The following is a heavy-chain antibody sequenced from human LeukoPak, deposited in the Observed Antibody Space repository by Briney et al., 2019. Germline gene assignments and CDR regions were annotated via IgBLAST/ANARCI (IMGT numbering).Heavy chain of an antibody. D-gene: IGHD5-18*01. V-gene: IGHV4-34*01. J-gene: IGHJ4*02. Sequence: PSETLSLTCAVYGGSFSGYYWSWIRQPPGKGLEWIGEINHSGSTNYDPSLKSRVTISVDTSENQFSLKLSSVTAADTAVYYCARDLGYSYGGDLGYWGQGTLVTVSS. CDR1: GGSFSGYY. CDR2: INHSGST. CDR3: ARDLGYSYGGDLGY.